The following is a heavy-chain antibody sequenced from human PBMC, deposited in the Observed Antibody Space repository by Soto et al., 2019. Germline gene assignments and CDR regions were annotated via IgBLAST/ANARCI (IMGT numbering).Heavy chain of an antibody. Sequence: GGSLRLSCAASGFTFDDYAMHWVRQAPGKGLEWVSGISWNSGSIGYADSVKGRFTISRDNAKNSLYLQMNSLRAEDTALYYCAKALLSGNHDAFDVWGQGTMVTVSS. CDR3: AKALLSGNHDAFDV. CDR2: ISWNSGSI. J-gene: IGHJ3*01. V-gene: IGHV3-9*01. D-gene: IGHD3-10*01. CDR1: GFTFDDYA.